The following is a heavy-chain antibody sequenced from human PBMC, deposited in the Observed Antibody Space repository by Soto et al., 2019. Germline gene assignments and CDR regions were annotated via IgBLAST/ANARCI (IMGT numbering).Heavy chain of an antibody. D-gene: IGHD3-22*01. CDR1: GGTFSSYT. CDR2: IIPILGIA. CDR3: ERDGPQYYYDSSGYLMGDY. V-gene: IGHV1-69*08. Sequence: QVQLVQSGAEVKKPGSSVKVSCKASGGTFSSYTISWVRQAPGQGLEWMGRIIPILGIANYAQKFQGRVTITADKSTSTAYMELSSLRSEDTAVYYCERDGPQYYYDSSGYLMGDYWGQGTLVTVSS. J-gene: IGHJ4*02.